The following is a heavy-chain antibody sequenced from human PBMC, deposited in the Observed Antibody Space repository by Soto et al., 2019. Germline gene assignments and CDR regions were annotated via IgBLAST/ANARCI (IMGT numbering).Heavy chain of an antibody. CDR3: TRSGDADYEDRGDAFDI. D-gene: IGHD4-17*01. V-gene: IGHV3-74*01. J-gene: IGHJ3*02. CDR1: GFTFSSYW. CDR2: INSDGGIT. Sequence: EVQLVESGGGLVQPGGSLRLSCAASGFTFSSYWMHWVRQAPGKGLEWVSRINSDGGITSYADSVKGRFTISRDNAKNTLYLQMNSLRAEDTAVYYCTRSGDADYEDRGDAFDIWGHGTMVAVST.